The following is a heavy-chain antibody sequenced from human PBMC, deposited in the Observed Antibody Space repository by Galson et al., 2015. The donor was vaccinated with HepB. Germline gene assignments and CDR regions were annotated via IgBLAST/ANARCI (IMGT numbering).Heavy chain of an antibody. Sequence: QSGAEVKKPGESLKISCEVIGSNFDDFWIAWVRQMPGRGLEWMGIIYPDDSDTRYSPSFQGQVTISVDKSIATAHLQWDSLKASDTAIYYCARPAFERNILYYFDFWGQGTQVIVSA. D-gene: IGHD1/OR15-1a*01. V-gene: IGHV5-51*03. CDR2: IYPDDSDT. CDR3: ARPAFERNILYYFDF. CDR1: GSNFDDFW. J-gene: IGHJ4*02.